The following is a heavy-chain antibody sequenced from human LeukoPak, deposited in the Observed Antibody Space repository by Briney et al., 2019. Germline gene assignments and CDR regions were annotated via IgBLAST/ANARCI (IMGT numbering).Heavy chain of an antibody. CDR1: GFTFSSYA. CDR3: ARDHGYYDSSGDAFDI. V-gene: IGHV3-30-3*01. CDR2: ISYDGSNK. Sequence: GRSLRLSCAASGFTFSSYAMHWVRQAPGKGLEGVAVISYDGSNKYYADSVKGRFTISRDNSKNTLYLQMNSLRAEDTAVYYCARDHGYYDSSGDAFDIWGQGTMVTVSS. J-gene: IGHJ3*02. D-gene: IGHD3-22*01.